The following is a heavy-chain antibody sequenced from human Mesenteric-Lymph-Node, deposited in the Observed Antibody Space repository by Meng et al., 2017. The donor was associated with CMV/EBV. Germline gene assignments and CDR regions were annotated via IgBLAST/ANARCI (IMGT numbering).Heavy chain of an antibody. J-gene: IGHJ4*02. Sequence: GGSLRLSCAASGFTFSSYAMHWVRQAPGKGLEWVAVISYDGSNKYYADSVKGRFTISRDNSKNTLYLQMNSLRAEDTAVYYCAPTAGAVAGIDYWGQGTLVTVSS. V-gene: IGHV3-30*04. CDR1: GFTFSSYA. CDR2: ISYDGSNK. D-gene: IGHD6-19*01. CDR3: APTAGAVAGIDY.